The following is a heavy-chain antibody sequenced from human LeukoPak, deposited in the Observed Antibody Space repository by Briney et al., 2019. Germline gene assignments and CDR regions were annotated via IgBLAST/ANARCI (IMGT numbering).Heavy chain of an antibody. V-gene: IGHV4-34*01. D-gene: IGHD3-9*01. CDR3: ARSYDIFASYYYYYGMDV. Sequence: SETLSLTCAVYGGSFSGYYWSWIRQPPGKGLEWIGEINHSGSTNYNPSLKSRVTISVDTSKNQFSLKLSSVTAADAAVYYCARSYDIFASYYYYYGMDVWGQGTTVTVSS. J-gene: IGHJ6*02. CDR2: INHSGST. CDR1: GGSFSGYY.